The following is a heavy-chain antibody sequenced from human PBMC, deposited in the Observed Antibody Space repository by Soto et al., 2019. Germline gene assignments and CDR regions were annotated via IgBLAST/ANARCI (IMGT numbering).Heavy chain of an antibody. J-gene: IGHJ4*02. CDR3: ARAKYSSGWYGSYFDY. D-gene: IGHD6-19*01. Sequence: SETLSLTCTVSGGSISSYYWSWIRQPPGKGLEWIGYIYYSGSTNYNPSLKSRVTISVDTSKNQFSLKLSSVTAADTAVYYCARAKYSSGWYGSYFDYWGQGTLVTVSS. CDR1: GGSISSYY. CDR2: IYYSGST. V-gene: IGHV4-59*01.